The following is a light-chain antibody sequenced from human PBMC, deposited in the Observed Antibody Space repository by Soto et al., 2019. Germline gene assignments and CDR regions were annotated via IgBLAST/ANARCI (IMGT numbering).Light chain of an antibody. CDR3: QQYDISPIT. CDR1: QSVSSSF. Sequence: EIVLTQSPGTLSLSPGERVTLSCRASQSVSSSFLAWHQQKPGQAPRLLIYGASSRATGIPDRFSGSGSGTDFTLTISRLEPEDIAVYYCQQYDISPITFGQGTRLEIK. CDR2: GAS. J-gene: IGKJ5*01. V-gene: IGKV3-20*01.